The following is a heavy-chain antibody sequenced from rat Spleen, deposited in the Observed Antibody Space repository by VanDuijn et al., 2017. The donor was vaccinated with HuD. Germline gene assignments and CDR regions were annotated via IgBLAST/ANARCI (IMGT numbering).Heavy chain of an antibody. V-gene: IGHV5-22*01. CDR2: ISYEGSGT. Sequence: EVKLVESGGGLVQPGRSLKLSCEASGFTFSDYYMAWVRQAPKKGLEWVASISYEGSGTYYGDSVKGRFTVSRENAKSTLYLQMNSLRSEDTATYYCARDPIRGTDYWGQGVMVTVSS. CDR1: GFTFSDYY. CDR3: ARDPIRGTDY. J-gene: IGHJ2*01. D-gene: IGHD4-3*01.